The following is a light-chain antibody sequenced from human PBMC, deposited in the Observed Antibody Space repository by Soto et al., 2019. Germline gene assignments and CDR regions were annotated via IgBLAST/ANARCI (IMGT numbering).Light chain of an antibody. CDR1: ESISSW. V-gene: IGKV1-5*03. Sequence: DIQMTQSPSTLSASVGDRVTITCRASESISSWLAWYQQKPGKAPKLLIFKASSLESGVPSRFSASGSGTEFTLTISSLHPDDFATYYCQQYNNYSPLTFGGGTKVEIK. CDR2: KAS. J-gene: IGKJ4*01. CDR3: QQYNNYSPLT.